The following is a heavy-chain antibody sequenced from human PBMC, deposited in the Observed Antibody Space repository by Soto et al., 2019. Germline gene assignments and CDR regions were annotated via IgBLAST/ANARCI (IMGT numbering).Heavy chain of an antibody. V-gene: IGHV1-8*01. J-gene: IGHJ6*03. CDR3: ARAEVVAAPYYYYYYMDV. CDR1: GYTFTSYD. D-gene: IGHD2-15*01. CDR2: MNPNSGNT. Sequence: QVQLVQSGAEVKKPGASVKVSCKASGYTFTSYDINWVRQATGQGLEWMGWMNPNSGNTGYAQKFQGRVTMTRNTSISTAYMELSSLRSEDTAVYYCARAEVVAAPYYYYYYMDVWGKGTTVTVSS.